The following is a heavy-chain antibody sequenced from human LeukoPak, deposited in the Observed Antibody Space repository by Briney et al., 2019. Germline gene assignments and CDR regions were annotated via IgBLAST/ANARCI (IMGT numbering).Heavy chain of an antibody. CDR2: IYYSGST. J-gene: IGHJ4*02. Sequence: SETLSLTCTVSGGSISSYYWSWIRQPPGKGLEWIGYIYYSGSTNYDPSLKSRVTISVDTSKKQFSLKLSSVTAADTAVYYCASGHGSCTNGVCRDYWGQGTLVTVSS. V-gene: IGHV4-59*01. D-gene: IGHD2-8*01. CDR1: GGSISSYY. CDR3: ASGHGSCTNGVCRDY.